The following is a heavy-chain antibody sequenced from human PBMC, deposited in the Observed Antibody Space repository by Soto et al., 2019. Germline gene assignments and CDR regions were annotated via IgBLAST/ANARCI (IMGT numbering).Heavy chain of an antibody. CDR2: IYYTGTT. D-gene: IGHD3-22*01. J-gene: IGHJ4*02. Sequence: QVQLQESGPGLVKPSETLSLTCTVSGGSIRDYYWGWIRQSPGQGLEWIGYIYYTGTTKYNPSLKSRVTISLDSSKHQFSLKLDSVTAADTAVYYCATLGGYYQAFDSWRQGTLVTVSS. CDR1: GGSIRDYY. CDR3: ATLGGYYQAFDS. V-gene: IGHV4-59*08.